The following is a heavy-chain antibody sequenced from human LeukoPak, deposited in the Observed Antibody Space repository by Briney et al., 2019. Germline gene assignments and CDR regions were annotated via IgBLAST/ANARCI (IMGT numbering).Heavy chain of an antibody. J-gene: IGHJ4*02. CDR3: ARHYGVAAAGKRFDY. V-gene: IGHV4-34*01. CDR1: GGSSSGYY. CDR2: INHSGST. D-gene: IGHD6-13*01. Sequence: SETLSLTCAVYGGSSSGYYWSWIRQPPGKGLEWIGEINHSGSTNYNPSLKSRVTISVDTSKNQFSLKLSSVTAADTAVYYCARHYGVAAAGKRFDYWGQGTLVTVSS.